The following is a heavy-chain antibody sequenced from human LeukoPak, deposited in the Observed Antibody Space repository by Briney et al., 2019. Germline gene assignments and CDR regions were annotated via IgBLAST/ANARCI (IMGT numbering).Heavy chain of an antibody. V-gene: IGHV3-7*01. CDR1: GFTSSTYW. Sequence: QPGGSLRLSCAASGFTSSTYWMSWVRQAPGKGLEWVASIKQDGSETYYVDSVKGRFTLSRDNAKNSLYLQMNSLRADGTAVYYCARDRDSRWDFDLWGRGTLVTVSS. CDR2: IKQDGSET. J-gene: IGHJ2*01. CDR3: ARDRDSRWDFDL. D-gene: IGHD3-22*01.